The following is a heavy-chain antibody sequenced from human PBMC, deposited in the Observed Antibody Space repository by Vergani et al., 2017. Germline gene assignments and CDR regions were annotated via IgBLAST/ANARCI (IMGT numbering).Heavy chain of an antibody. CDR2: ISSSSSYT. Sequence: QVQLVESGGGLVKPGGSLRLSCAASGFTFSDYYMSWIRQAPGTGLEWVSYISSSSSYTNYADSVKGRFTIARDNAKNSLYLQMNSLRAEDTAVYYCARVRRGIAAAGTPGVDYWGQGTLVTVSS. CDR3: ARVRRGIAAAGTPGVDY. CDR1: GFTFSDYY. D-gene: IGHD6-13*01. V-gene: IGHV3-11*05. J-gene: IGHJ4*02.